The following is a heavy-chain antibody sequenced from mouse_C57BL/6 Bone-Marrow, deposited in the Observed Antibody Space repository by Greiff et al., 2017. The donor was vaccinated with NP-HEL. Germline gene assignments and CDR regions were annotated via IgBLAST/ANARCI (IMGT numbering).Heavy chain of an antibody. Sequence: VQLQQSGPELVKPGASVKISCKASGYTFTDYYMNWVKQSHGKSLEWIGDINPNNGGTSYNQKFKGKATLTVDKSSSTAYMELRSLTSEDSAVYYCARPVGSSPFYFDVWGTGTTVTVSS. CDR1: GYTFTDYY. J-gene: IGHJ1*03. V-gene: IGHV1-26*01. CDR2: INPNNGGT. CDR3: ARPVGSSPFYFDV. D-gene: IGHD1-1*01.